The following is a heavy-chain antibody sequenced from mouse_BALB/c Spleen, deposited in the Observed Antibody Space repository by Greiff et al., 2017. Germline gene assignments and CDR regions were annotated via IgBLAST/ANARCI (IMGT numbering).Heavy chain of an antibody. V-gene: IGHV5-6-3*01. Sequence: EVKLVESGGGLVQPGGSLKLSCAASGFTFSSYGMSWVRQTPDKRLELVATINSNGGSTYYPDSVKGRFTISRDNAKNTLYLQMSSLKSEDTAMYYCARDHGYYAYWGQGTLVTVSA. J-gene: IGHJ3*01. CDR2: INSNGGST. CDR1: GFTFSSYG. CDR3: ARDHGYYAY. D-gene: IGHD2-3*01.